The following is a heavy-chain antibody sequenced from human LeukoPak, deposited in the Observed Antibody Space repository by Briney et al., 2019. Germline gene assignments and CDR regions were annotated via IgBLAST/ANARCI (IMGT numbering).Heavy chain of an antibody. D-gene: IGHD1-26*01. CDR2: INPNGGST. Sequence: GASVKVSCKASGYTFTSHYMHWVRQAPGQGLEWMGIINPNGGSTTYAQKFQGRVTMTRDTSTSILYMELSSLRSEDTAVYYCARVAGGYTETDYWGQGTLVTVSS. CDR3: ARVAGGYTETDY. V-gene: IGHV1-46*03. CDR1: GYTFTSHY. J-gene: IGHJ4*02.